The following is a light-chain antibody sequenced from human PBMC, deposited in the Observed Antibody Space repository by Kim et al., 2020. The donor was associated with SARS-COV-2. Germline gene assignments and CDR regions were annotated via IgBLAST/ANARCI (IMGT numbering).Light chain of an antibody. CDR1: QSVLYSSNNKNY. CDR2: WAS. J-gene: IGKJ2*01. V-gene: IGKV4-1*01. Sequence: DIVMTQSPDSLAVSLGERATINCKYSQSVLYSSNNKNYLAWYQQKPGQPPKLLIYWASTRESGVPDRFSGSGSGTDFTLTISSLKAEDVAVYYCQQYYSTPYTFGQGTKMEI. CDR3: QQYYSTPYT.